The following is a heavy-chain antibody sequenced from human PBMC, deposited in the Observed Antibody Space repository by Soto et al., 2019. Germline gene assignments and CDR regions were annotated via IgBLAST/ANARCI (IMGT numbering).Heavy chain of an antibody. J-gene: IGHJ4*02. Sequence: SETLSLTCAVSGGSISSGGYSWSWIRQPPGKGLEWIGYIYHSGSTYYNPSLKSRVTKSVDRSKKQFSLKLSSETAADTAVYYCGRISSHGDYAYWGQGTLVT. CDR1: GGSISSGGYS. D-gene: IGHD4-17*01. V-gene: IGHV4-30-2*01. CDR2: IYHSGST. CDR3: GRISSHGDYAY.